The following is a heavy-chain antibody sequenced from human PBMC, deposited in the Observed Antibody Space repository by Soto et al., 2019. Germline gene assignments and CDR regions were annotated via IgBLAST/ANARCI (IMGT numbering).Heavy chain of an antibody. J-gene: IGHJ4*02. CDR1: GFTFSSYA. D-gene: IGHD1-26*01. CDR3: ARRGSGSYYDY. CDR2: ISGSGDST. Sequence: EVQLLESGGGLVQPGGSLRLSCAASGFTFSSYAMRWVRQAPGKGLEWVSAISGSGDSTYYADSVKGRFTISRDNSKNTVYPQMNSLRGEDTAVYYCARRGSGSYYDYWGQGTLVTVSS. V-gene: IGHV3-23*01.